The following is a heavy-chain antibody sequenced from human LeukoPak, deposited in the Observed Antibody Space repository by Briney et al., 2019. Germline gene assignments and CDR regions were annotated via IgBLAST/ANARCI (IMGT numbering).Heavy chain of an antibody. CDR1: GFTFSSYA. D-gene: IGHD3-22*01. CDR3: AKDSSGYYSFDY. V-gene: IGHV3-23*01. CDR2: ISAGGGGT. J-gene: IGHJ4*02. Sequence: PGGSLRLSCAASGFTFSSYAVNWVRQAPGKGLEWVSAISAGGGGTYYADSVKGRFTISRDNSKNTLYLQMNSLRAEDTAVYYCAKDSSGYYSFDYWGQGTLVTVSS.